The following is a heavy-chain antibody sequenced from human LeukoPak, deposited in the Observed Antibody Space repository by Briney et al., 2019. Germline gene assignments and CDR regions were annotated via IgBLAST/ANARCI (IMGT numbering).Heavy chain of an antibody. J-gene: IGHJ5*02. D-gene: IGHD5-18*01. CDR3: ARDVGYRSWFDP. CDR1: GFTVSNNY. CDR2: IYSGGST. V-gene: IGHV3-66*01. Sequence: GGSLRLSCAASGFTVSNNYMTWVRQAPGKGLEWVSVIYSGGSTYYADSVKGRFTISRDNARNSLYLQMSSLRAEDTAVYYCARDVGYRSWFDPWGQGTLVTVSS.